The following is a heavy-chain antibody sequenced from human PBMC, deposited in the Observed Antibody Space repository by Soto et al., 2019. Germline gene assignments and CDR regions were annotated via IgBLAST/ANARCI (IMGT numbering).Heavy chain of an antibody. Sequence: QVQLVQSGAEVKKPGSSVKVSCKASGGTFSSYAISWVRQAPGQGLEWMGGIIPIFGTANDAQKFQGRVTITADESTSTAYMELSSLRSEDTAVYYCASIDGRYSYGSAMFDYWGQGTLVTVSS. V-gene: IGHV1-69*01. D-gene: IGHD5-18*01. J-gene: IGHJ4*02. CDR2: IIPIFGTA. CDR3: ASIDGRYSYGSAMFDY. CDR1: GGTFSSYA.